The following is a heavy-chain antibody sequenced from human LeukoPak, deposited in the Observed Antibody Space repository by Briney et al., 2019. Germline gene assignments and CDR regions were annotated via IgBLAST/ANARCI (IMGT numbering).Heavy chain of an antibody. CDR3: ARETYSSSWKTFDY. CDR2: INGDGSST. CDR1: GFTFSSSW. D-gene: IGHD6-13*01. Sequence: GGSLRLSCAASGFTFSSSWMHGVRQAPGKGLVWVSRINGDGSSTSYADSVRGRFTISRDNAKSALYLQMNSLRAEDTAVYYCARETYSSSWKTFDYWGQGTLVTVSS. V-gene: IGHV3-74*01. J-gene: IGHJ4*02.